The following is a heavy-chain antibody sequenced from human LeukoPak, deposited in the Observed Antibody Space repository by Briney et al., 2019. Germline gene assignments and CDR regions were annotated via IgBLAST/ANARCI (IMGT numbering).Heavy chain of an antibody. CDR1: GSSFTSYW. J-gene: IGHJ6*03. D-gene: IGHD6-19*01. CDR3: ARIMGLGGYSSGWYSYYYYMDV. V-gene: IGHV5-51*01. CDR2: IYPGDSDT. Sequence: GESLQISCQGSGSSFTSYWIGWVRQLPGKGLEWMGIIYPGDSDTRYSPSFQGQVTISADKSISTAYLQWSSLKASDTAMYYCARIMGLGGYSSGWYSYYYYMDVWGKGTTVTVSS.